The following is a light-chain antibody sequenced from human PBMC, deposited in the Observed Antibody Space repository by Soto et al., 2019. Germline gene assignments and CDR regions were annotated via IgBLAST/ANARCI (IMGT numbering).Light chain of an antibody. J-gene: IGKJ2*01. CDR1: QTISRS. CDR3: HQYNRWPPGT. CDR2: DAS. V-gene: IGKV3-15*01. Sequence: EIVLTQSPATLSVSPGERATLSCRAGQTISRSLAWYQQKPGQPPMLLIYDASTRATGIPARFSGGGSGTYFTLTISSLQSEDFALYYCHQYNRWPPGTFGQGTKVDIK.